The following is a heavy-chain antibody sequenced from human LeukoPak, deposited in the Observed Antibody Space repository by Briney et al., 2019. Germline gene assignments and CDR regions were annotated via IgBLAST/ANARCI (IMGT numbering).Heavy chain of an antibody. Sequence: ASVKVSCKASVYTFTTYGISWVRQAPGQGLEWMGGISAYNGNTNNAQKIQGRVTMTTATSTSTAYMELRSRISDDTAVYYCARAVITMVRGVPRFDPWGQGTLVTVSS. J-gene: IGHJ5*02. V-gene: IGHV1-18*01. D-gene: IGHD3-10*01. CDR1: VYTFTTYG. CDR3: ARAVITMVRGVPRFDP. CDR2: ISAYNGNT.